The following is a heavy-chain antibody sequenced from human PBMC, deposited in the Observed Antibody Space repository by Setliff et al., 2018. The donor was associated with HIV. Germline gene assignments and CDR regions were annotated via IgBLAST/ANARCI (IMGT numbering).Heavy chain of an antibody. J-gene: IGHJ4*02. V-gene: IGHV3-30*04. CDR2: ISYDGRRE. D-gene: IGHD3-22*01. Sequence: GGSLRLSCAASGFTFSTHGIHWVRQAPGKGLEWVAVISYDGRREHYADSVRGRFTISRDNSKNTLHLQMSSLSADDTAVYYCAKVYSTAYRPDYWGQGNLVTVS. CDR3: AKVYSTAYRPDY. CDR1: GFTFSTHG.